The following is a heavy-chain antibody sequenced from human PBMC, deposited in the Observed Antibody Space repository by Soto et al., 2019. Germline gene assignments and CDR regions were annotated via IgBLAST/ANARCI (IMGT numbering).Heavy chain of an antibody. Sequence: PSETLSLTCTVSGDSINNYYWSWIRQPPGKRLEWIGYIYYTGSTTYSPSLESRVTMSVDTSKNQFSLKLNSVNAVDTAVYYCAKYRRTEAEGFTLDYWGRGTLVTVSS. D-gene: IGHD6-13*01. J-gene: IGHJ4*02. CDR1: GDSINNYY. V-gene: IGHV4-59*01. CDR3: AKYRRTEAEGFTLDY. CDR2: IYYTGST.